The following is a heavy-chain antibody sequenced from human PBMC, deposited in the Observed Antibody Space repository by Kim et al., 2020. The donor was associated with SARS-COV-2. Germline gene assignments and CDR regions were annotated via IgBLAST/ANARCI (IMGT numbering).Heavy chain of an antibody. CDR1: GFTFSNNA. J-gene: IGHJ4*02. D-gene: IGHD5-18*01. CDR3: ARDSSWLPTLFDY. V-gene: IGHV3-30*04. Sequence: GGSLRLSCAASGFTFSNNAMHWVRQAPGKGLEWVAFVSIDGTTQFYSDSVKGRFTISRDNSRNTLSLQMNSLRPEDTAIYYCARDSSWLPTLFDYWGQGTLVTVSS. CDR2: VSIDGTTQ.